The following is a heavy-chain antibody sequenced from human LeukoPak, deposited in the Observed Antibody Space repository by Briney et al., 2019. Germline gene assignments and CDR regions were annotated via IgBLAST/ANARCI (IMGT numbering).Heavy chain of an antibody. CDR3: ARGKVVAGTPGQNSWDY. V-gene: IGHV4-4*07. CDR2: IRTSGST. CDR1: GGSIISYY. D-gene: IGHD6-19*01. Sequence: SETLSLTCTVSGGSIISYYWNWIRQPAGKGLEWIGRIRTSGSTNYSPSLKSRVTMSVDTSKNQFSLRLSSVTAADTAMYYCARGKVVAGTPGQNSWDYWGQGTLVTVSS. J-gene: IGHJ4*02.